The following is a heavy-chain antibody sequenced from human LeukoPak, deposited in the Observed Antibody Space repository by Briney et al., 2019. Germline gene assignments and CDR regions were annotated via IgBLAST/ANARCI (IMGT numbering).Heavy chain of an antibody. V-gene: IGHV3-23*01. CDR1: GFTFSSYA. CDR3: AKDPADYGDSDAFDI. CDR2: ISGSGGST. Sequence: GGSLRLSCAASGFTFSSYAMSWVRQAPGKGLEWVPAISGSGGSTYYADSVKGRFTISRDNSKNTLYLQMNSLRAEDTAVYYCAKDPADYGDSDAFDIWGQGTMVTVSS. J-gene: IGHJ3*02. D-gene: IGHD4-17*01.